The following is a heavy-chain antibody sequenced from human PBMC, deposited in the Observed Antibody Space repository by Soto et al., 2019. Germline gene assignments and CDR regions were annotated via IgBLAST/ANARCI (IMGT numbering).Heavy chain of an antibody. CDR3: ARVERGTATTGVDAFDN. CDR2: MSHSGGT. D-gene: IGHD1-1*01. Sequence: QVQLQQWGAGLLKPSETLSLTCAVYGGFVTSGSYYWSWIRQPPGKGLEWIGEMSHSGGTHFNPSLRRRVTISVDTSKDQFTLKMSSVTAADTALYYCARVERGTATTGVDAFDNCGPGTMVTVSA. V-gene: IGHV4-34*01. J-gene: IGHJ3*02. CDR1: GGFVTSGSYY.